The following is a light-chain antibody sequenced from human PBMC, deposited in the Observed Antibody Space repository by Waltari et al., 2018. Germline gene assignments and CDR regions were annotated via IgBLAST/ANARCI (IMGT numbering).Light chain of an antibody. Sequence: EIVMTQSPATLSASPGERATLTCRASQSISSNLAWYQQKPGQAPKRLIYSASARATGVPARFSGSVSGTEFTLTISSLQSEDFAVYYCQQYNNWPLTFGGGTKVEIK. CDR3: QQYNNWPLT. V-gene: IGKV3-15*01. CDR2: SAS. CDR1: QSISSN. J-gene: IGKJ4*01.